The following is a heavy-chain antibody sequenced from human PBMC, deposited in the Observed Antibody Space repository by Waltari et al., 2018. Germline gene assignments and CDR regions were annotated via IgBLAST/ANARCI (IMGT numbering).Heavy chain of an antibody. D-gene: IGHD3-22*01. CDR2: IFHSGDT. CDR3: VRDWRAGYFGPVRDTSFDH. J-gene: IGHJ4*02. Sequence: QFQLQESGPGLVKPSETLSLTCRVSGYSFSSDYYWGWMRQPPGKGLEWMGSIFHSGDTYYNPSLKSRVTISVDTSKNQLSLKLHSVTAADTAVYYCVRDWRAGYFGPVRDTSFDHWGQGTLVTVSS. CDR1: GYSFSSDYY. V-gene: IGHV4-38-2*02.